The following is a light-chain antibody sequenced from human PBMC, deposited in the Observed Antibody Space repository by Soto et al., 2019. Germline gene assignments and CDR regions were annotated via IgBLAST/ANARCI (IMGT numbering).Light chain of an antibody. V-gene: IGKV1-12*01. CDR1: QGISSW. CDR2: KAS. J-gene: IGKJ5*01. Sequence: IHMTRSPSSLSASVIDIVATAVRASQGISSWLAWYQQKPGKAPKLLIYKASTLKSGVPSRFSGSGSGTDFTLTISSLQPQDFATYYCQQLNSYPITFGQGTRLEIK. CDR3: QQLNSYPIT.